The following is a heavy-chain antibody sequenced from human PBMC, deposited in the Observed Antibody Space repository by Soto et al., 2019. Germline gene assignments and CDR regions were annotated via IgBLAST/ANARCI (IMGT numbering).Heavy chain of an antibody. V-gene: IGHV4-34*01. CDR3: AREIESSSVDY. J-gene: IGHJ4*02. CDR2: INHSGST. CDR1: GGSFSGYY. D-gene: IGHD6-6*01. Sequence: QVQLQQWGPGLLKPSETLSLTCAVYGGSFSGYYWSWIRQPPGKGLEWIGEINHSGSTNYNPSLKSRVTISVDTSKNQFSLKLSSVTAADTAVYYCAREIESSSVDYWGQGTLVTVSS.